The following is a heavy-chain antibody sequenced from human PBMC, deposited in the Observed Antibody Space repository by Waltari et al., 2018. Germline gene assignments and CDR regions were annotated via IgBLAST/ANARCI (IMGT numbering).Heavy chain of an antibody. J-gene: IGHJ3*02. CDR3: ARSLAYDTSGDEAFDI. V-gene: IGHV3-21*02. CDR1: GFTFSDYS. CDR2: ISSSSSYK. Sequence: EVQLVESGGGLVKPGGSLRLSCAASGFTFSDYSMNWVRLAPGKGLEWVSLISSSSSYKYYADSVKGRFTISRDNAKNSLYLQMNSLRAEDTAVYYCARSLAYDTSGDEAFDIWGQGTMVTVSS. D-gene: IGHD3-22*01.